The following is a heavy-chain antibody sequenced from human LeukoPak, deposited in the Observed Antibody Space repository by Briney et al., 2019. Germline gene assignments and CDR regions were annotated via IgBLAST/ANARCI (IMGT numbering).Heavy chain of an antibody. CDR2: IYYSGGT. J-gene: IGHJ4*02. V-gene: IGHV4-31*03. D-gene: IGHD3-22*01. Sequence: SETLSLTCTVSGGSISSGGYYWSWIRQHPGKGLEWIGYIYYSGGTYYNPSLKSRVTISVDTSKNQFSLKLSSVTAADTAVYYCARSDSSGCYYVIYWGQGTLVTVSS. CDR1: GGSISSGGYY. CDR3: ARSDSSGCYYVIY.